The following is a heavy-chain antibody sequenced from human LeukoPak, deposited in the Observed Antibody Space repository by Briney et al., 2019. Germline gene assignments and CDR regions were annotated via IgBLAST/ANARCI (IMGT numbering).Heavy chain of an antibody. CDR3: ARVIAAADYYFDY. D-gene: IGHD6-13*01. J-gene: IGHJ4*02. CDR1: GFTFSSYS. V-gene: IGHV3-21*01. CDR2: ISSSSSYI. Sequence: AGSLRLSCAASGFTFSSYSMNWVRQAPGKGLEWVSSISSSSSYIYYADSMKGRFTISRDNDKNSLYLQMNSLRAGDTAVYYCARVIAAADYYFDYWGQGTLVTVSS.